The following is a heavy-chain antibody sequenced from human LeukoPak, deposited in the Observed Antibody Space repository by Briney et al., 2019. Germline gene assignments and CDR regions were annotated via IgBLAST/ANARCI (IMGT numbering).Heavy chain of an antibody. CDR2: INPNSGGT. D-gene: IGHD2-2*03. J-gene: IGHJ4*02. CDR1: GYTFTGYY. Sequence: WASVKVSCKASGYTFTGYYMHWVRQAPGQGLEWMGWINPNSGGTNYAQKFQGRVTMTRDTSISTAYMELSRLTSDDTAVYYCARDGHCSSTTCAQFDYWGQGTLVTVSS. V-gene: IGHV1-2*02. CDR3: ARDGHCSSTTCAQFDY.